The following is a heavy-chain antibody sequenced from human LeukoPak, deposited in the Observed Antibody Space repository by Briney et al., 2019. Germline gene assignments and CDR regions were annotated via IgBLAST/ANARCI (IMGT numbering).Heavy chain of an antibody. V-gene: IGHV4-39*07. J-gene: IGHJ5*02. CDR3: ATRGGCSSTSCNNWFDP. D-gene: IGHD2-2*01. CDR1: GGSISSSSYF. Sequence: PSETLSLTCTVSGGSISSSSYFWGWIPQPPGKGLEWIGSIYYSGSTYYNPSLKSRVTISVDTSKNQFSLKLSSVTAADTAVYYCATRGGCSSTSCNNWFDPWGQGTLVTVSS. CDR2: IYYSGST.